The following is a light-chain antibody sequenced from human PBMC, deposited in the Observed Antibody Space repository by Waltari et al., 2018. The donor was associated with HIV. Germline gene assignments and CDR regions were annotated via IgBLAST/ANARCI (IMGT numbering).Light chain of an antibody. J-gene: IGLJ3*02. CDR2: KDS. Sequence: SYELTQPPSVSVSPGQTARITSSGDALPKHYTFWYQQKPGQAPVLVIYKDSERPSGIPERFSASTSGTTVTLTIIGVQAEDEADYYCQSADNSGCWVFGGGTKLTVL. CDR1: ALPKHY. CDR3: QSADNSGCWV. V-gene: IGLV3-25*03.